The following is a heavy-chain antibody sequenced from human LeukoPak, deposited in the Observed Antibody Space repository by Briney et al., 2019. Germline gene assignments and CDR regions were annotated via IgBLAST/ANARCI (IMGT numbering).Heavy chain of an antibody. J-gene: IGHJ4*02. V-gene: IGHV3-33*01. CDR3: ARDRSSGWSLDY. CDR2: IWYDGSNK. Sequence: GGSLRLSCAVSGFTFSSYDMHWVRQAPGKGLEWVVVIWYDGSNKYYADSVKGRFTISRDNSKNTLYLQMNSLRAEDTAVYYCARDRSSGWSLDYWGQGTLVTVSS. CDR1: GFTFSSYD. D-gene: IGHD6-19*01.